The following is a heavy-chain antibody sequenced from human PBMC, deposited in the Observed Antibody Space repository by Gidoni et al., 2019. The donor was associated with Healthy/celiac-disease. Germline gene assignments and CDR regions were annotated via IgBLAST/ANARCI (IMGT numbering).Heavy chain of an antibody. Sequence: EVQLVQSGAEVKKPGEYLKISCTGSGYSFTSYLIGWVRQMPGKGLEWMGIIYPGDSDTRYSPSFQGQVTISADKSISTAYLQWSSLKASDTAMDYCARPSIADPSMGYYYGMDVWGQGTTVTVSS. CDR1: GYSFTSYL. J-gene: IGHJ6*02. D-gene: IGHD6-13*01. CDR3: ARPSIADPSMGYYYGMDV. V-gene: IGHV5-51*01. CDR2: IYPGDSDT.